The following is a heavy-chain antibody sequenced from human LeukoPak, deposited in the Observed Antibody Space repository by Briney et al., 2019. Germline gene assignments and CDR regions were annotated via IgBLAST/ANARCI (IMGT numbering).Heavy chain of an antibody. D-gene: IGHD5-24*01. V-gene: IGHV1-69*04. CDR1: GYTFTSYA. J-gene: IGHJ4*02. CDR3: ARDPDGYNYDY. Sequence: SVKVSCKASGYTFTSYAISWVRQAPGQGLEWMGRIIPILGIANYAQKFQGRVTITADKSTSTAYMELSSLRSEDTAVYYCARDPDGYNYDYWGQGTLVTVSS. CDR2: IIPILGIA.